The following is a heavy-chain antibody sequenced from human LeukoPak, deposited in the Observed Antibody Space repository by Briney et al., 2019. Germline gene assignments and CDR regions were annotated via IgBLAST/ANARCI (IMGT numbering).Heavy chain of an antibody. V-gene: IGHV4-34*01. CDR1: GASVSGYY. D-gene: IGHD5-18*01. CDR2: INHRGST. J-gene: IGHJ4*02. Sequence: SDSLSPTCAVDGASVSGYYCSSIRQPPGKGLEWIGEINHRGSTNSNPSRKSRVTMSVDTSKNPFSLKLSSVTAAGTAVYYCAGYSYGWQRVEDYWGQGTLVTVSS. CDR3: AGYSYGWQRVEDY.